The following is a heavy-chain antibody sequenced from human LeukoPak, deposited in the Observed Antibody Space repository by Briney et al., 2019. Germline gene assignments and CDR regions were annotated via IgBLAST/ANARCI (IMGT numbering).Heavy chain of an antibody. CDR1: GGSFSGYY. D-gene: IGHD3-22*01. CDR2: INHSGST. Sequence: SETLSLTCAVYGGSFSGYYWSWIRQPPGKGLEWSGEINHSGSTNYNPSLKSRVTISADTSKNQFSLKLSPVTAADTAVYYCARDLNSSGYPDAFDIWGQGTMVTVSS. V-gene: IGHV4-34*01. CDR3: ARDLNSSGYPDAFDI. J-gene: IGHJ3*02.